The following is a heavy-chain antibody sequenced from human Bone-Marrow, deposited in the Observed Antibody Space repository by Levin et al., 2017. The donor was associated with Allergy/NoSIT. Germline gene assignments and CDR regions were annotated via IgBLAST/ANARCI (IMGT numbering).Heavy chain of an antibody. J-gene: IGHJ4*02. CDR2: ISSSSDSI. D-gene: IGHD4-17*01. Sequence: PGGSLRLSCAASGFTFSSYAMNWVRQAPGKGLEWLSYISSSSDSIFYADSVKGRFTISRDSAKNSLYLQMSSLRAEDTAVYYCARAMTAVTAFDYWGQGTLVTVSS. CDR1: GFTFSSYA. CDR3: ARAMTAVTAFDY. V-gene: IGHV3-48*01.